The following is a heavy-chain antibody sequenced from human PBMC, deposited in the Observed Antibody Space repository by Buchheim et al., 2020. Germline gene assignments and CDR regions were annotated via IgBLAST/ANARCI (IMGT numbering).Heavy chain of an antibody. CDR1: GGSISSYY. D-gene: IGHD5-18*01. V-gene: IGHV4-59*12. CDR3: ARVSEGYSYGLFDY. J-gene: IGHJ4*02. CDR2: IYHSGST. Sequence: QVQLQESGPGLVKPSETLSLTCTVSGGSISSYYWSWIRQPPGKGLEWIGYIYHSGSTYYNPSLKRRVTISVDRSKNQFSLKLSSVTAADTAVYYCARVSEGYSYGLFDYWGQGTL.